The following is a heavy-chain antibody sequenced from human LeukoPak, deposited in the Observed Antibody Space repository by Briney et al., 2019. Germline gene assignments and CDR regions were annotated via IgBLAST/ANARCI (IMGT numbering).Heavy chain of an antibody. D-gene: IGHD3-22*01. V-gene: IGHV1-18*01. J-gene: IGHJ4*02. CDR3: ARDLRPYYDSSGYPPGGY. CDR2: FSAYNGNT. CDR1: GYTVTSYG. Sequence: ASVKVSCKASGYTVTSYGISWVRQAPGQGLEWMGWFSAYNGNTNYAQKLQGRVTMTTDTSTSTAYMELRSLRSDDTAVYYCARDLRPYYDSSGYPPGGYWGQGTLVTVSS.